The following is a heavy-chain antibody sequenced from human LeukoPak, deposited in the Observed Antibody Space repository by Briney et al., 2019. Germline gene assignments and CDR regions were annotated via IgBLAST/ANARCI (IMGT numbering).Heavy chain of an antibody. D-gene: IGHD3-10*01. CDR3: ARGRSGSFVDACDI. V-gene: IGHV3-53*01. CDR1: GFTVSSKY. Sequence: GGSLRFSCAASGFTVSSKYMSWVRQAPGKGLEWVSVIYSGCSTYYADSVKGRFTISRDNSKNTVYLQMNSLRAEDTAVYYCARGRSGSFVDACDIWGQGTMVTVSS. CDR2: IYSGCST. J-gene: IGHJ3*02.